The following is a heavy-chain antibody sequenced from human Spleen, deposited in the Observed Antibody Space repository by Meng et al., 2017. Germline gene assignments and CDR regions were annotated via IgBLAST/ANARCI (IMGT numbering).Heavy chain of an antibody. CDR2: INTNTGNP. Sequence: QGDLSRSVSVLKKPRASVKVSCKDSGYTFTNHALNWVRQAPGQGPELMGWINTNTGNPTYAQGFTGRFVFSLDTSVATAFLEINSLKAEDTAVYYCVRIDCSTTSCYSDYWGQGTLVTVSS. V-gene: IGHV7-4-1*02. D-gene: IGHD2-2*01. J-gene: IGHJ4*02. CDR3: VRIDCSTTSCYSDY. CDR1: GYTFTNHA.